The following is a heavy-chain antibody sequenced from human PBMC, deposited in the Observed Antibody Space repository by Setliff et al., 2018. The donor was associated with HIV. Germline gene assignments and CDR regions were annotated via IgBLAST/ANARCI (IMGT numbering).Heavy chain of an antibody. V-gene: IGHV3-7*01. CDR3: AAQGVL. CDR1: GFRFRSYW. Sequence: GGSLRLSCAASGFRFRSYWMSWVRQAPGKGLESVANVKQDGTETLYADSVKGRFTISRDNAKNSVLLQMNSLRVEDTAVYFCAAQGVLWGQGTQVNVSS. CDR2: VKQDGTET. J-gene: IGHJ4*02.